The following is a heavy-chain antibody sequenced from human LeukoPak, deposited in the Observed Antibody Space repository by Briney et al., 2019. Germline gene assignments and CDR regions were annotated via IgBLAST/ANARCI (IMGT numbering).Heavy chain of an antibody. D-gene: IGHD4/OR15-4a*01. CDR3: ARRAGAYSHPYDY. V-gene: IGHV3-23*01. CDR2: ISSDGST. CDR1: GFTLSNYG. Sequence: GGSLRLSCAASGFTLSNYGMNWVRQAPGKGLEWVSAISSDGSTYYADSVKGRFTVSRDNSKNTLYLQMNSLRAEDTAIYYCARRAGAYSHPYDYWGQGTLVTVSS. J-gene: IGHJ4*02.